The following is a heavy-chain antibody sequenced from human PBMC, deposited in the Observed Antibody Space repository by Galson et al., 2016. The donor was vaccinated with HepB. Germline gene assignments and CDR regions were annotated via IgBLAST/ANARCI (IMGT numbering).Heavy chain of an antibody. J-gene: IGHJ4*02. CDR2: ISNDGNNK. CDR3: AMKQGVVARGGDSFDY. CDR1: GFSFNNYA. D-gene: IGHD5-12*01. Sequence: SLRLSCAVSGFSFNNYAFHWVRQAPGKGLEWVAVISNDGNNKYYRDSVRGRFTISRDNSKNTLYLQINSLRTEDTALYYCAMKQGVVARGGDSFDYWGQGTMVTVSS. V-gene: IGHV3-30*04.